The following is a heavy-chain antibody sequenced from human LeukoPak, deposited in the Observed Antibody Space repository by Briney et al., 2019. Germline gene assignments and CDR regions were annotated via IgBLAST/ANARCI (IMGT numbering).Heavy chain of an antibody. V-gene: IGHV4-59*01. J-gene: IGHJ4*02. Sequence: SETLSLTCTVSGGSISSYYWSWIRQPPGKGLEWIGYIYYSGSTNYNPSLKSRVTISVDTSKNQFSLKLSSVTAADTAVYYCARFYDSSGFDYWGQGTLVTVSS. CDR1: GGSISSYY. CDR3: ARFYDSSGFDY. D-gene: IGHD3-22*01. CDR2: IYYSGST.